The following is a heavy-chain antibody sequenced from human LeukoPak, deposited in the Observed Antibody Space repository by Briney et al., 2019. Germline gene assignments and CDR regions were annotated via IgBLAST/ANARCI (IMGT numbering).Heavy chain of an antibody. CDR3: ARDYYGSGILYGMDV. CDR2: IVVGSGNT. CDR1: RFTFISSG. Sequence: TSVKVSCKASRFTFISSGMQWVRQARGQRLEWIGWIVVGSGNTNYAQKFQERVTITRDMSTTTAYMELRSLTPDDTAVYYCARDYYGSGILYGMDVWGQGTTVTVSS. J-gene: IGHJ6*02. D-gene: IGHD3-10*01. V-gene: IGHV1-58*02.